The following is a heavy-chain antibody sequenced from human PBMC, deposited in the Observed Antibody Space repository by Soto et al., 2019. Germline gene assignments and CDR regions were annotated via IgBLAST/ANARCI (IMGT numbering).Heavy chain of an antibody. CDR1: GGSISSSSYY. CDR3: ARHDGHLYYYDSSAFDY. CDR2: IYYSGST. V-gene: IGHV4-39*01. J-gene: IGHJ4*02. Sequence: SETLSLTCTVSGGSISSSSYYWGWIRQPPGKGLEWIGSIYYSGSTYYNPSLKSRVTISVDTSKNQFSLKLSSVTAADTAVYYCARHDGHLYYYDSSAFDYWGQGTLVTVSS. D-gene: IGHD3-22*01.